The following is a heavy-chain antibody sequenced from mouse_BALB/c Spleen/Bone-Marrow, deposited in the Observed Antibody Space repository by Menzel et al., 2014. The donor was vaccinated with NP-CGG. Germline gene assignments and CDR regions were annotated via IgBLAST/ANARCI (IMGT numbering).Heavy chain of an antibody. J-gene: IGHJ4*01. V-gene: IGHV5-9-4*01. Sequence: EVQRVESGGGLVKPGGSLKLSCAASGFIFSYYAMSWVRQPPEKRLEWVAEVSSGGSYTYYPDTVTGRFTISRDNAKNTLYLEMSSLRSEDTAMYYCTRDRGDYWGQGTSATVSS. CDR1: GFIFSYYA. CDR2: VSSGGSYT. D-gene: IGHD3-1*01. CDR3: TRDRGDY.